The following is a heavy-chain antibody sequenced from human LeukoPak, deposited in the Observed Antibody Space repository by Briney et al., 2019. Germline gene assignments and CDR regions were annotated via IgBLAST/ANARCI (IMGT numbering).Heavy chain of an antibody. CDR3: ARDRHYFDSSGYYIRYFDY. CDR1: GFTFSSCA. CDR2: ISYDGSNK. J-gene: IGHJ4*02. Sequence: PGGSLRLSCAASGFTFSSCAMSWVRQAPGKGLEWVAVISYDGSNKNYADSVKGRFTISRDNFKNTLFLQMNSLRAEDTAVYYCARDRHYFDSSGYYIRYFDYWGQGTLVPVSS. V-gene: IGHV3-30-3*01. D-gene: IGHD3-22*01.